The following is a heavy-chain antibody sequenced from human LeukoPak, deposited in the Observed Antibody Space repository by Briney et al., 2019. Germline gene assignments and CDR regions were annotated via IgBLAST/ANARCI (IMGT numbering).Heavy chain of an antibody. D-gene: IGHD6-13*01. CDR3: AKTGAFSSSWYYFDF. CDR1: GFTFSDYW. CDR2: VSGSGGST. V-gene: IGHV3-23*01. Sequence: QPGGSLRLSCAVSGFTFSDYWMTWVRQAPGKGLEWVSVVSGSGGSTYYGDSVKGRFTISRDNSKNTVYLQMNSLRAEDTAVYYCAKTGAFSSSWYYFDFWGQGTLVTVSS. J-gene: IGHJ4*02.